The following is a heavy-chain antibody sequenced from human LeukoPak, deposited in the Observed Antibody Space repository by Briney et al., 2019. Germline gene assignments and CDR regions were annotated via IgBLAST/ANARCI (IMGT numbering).Heavy chain of an antibody. D-gene: IGHD1-14*01. Sequence: ASVNVSCKASGYTFTSYGISWVRQAPGQGLEWMGGISAYNGNTNYAQKLQGRVTMTTDTSTSTAYMELRSLRSDDTAVYYCARLYPDVYYYYYYMDVWGKGTTVTVSS. V-gene: IGHV1-18*01. J-gene: IGHJ6*03. CDR2: ISAYNGNT. CDR1: GYTFTSYG. CDR3: ARLYPDVYYYYYYMDV.